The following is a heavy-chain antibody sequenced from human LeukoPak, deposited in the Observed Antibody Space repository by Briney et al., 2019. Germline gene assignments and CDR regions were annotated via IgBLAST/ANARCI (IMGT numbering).Heavy chain of an antibody. V-gene: IGHV4-59*08. CDR3: TRHTPVRLSSGYYFGMDV. Sequence: SETLSLTCTVSGVSIRSYYWSWIRQPPGKGLEWIGYIYYDGSTNYNPSLKSRVTMSVDTSKNQFSLKLSSVTAADTAVYFCTRHTPVRLSSGYYFGMDVWGQGTTVTVSS. J-gene: IGHJ6*02. CDR2: IYYDGST. CDR1: GVSIRSYY.